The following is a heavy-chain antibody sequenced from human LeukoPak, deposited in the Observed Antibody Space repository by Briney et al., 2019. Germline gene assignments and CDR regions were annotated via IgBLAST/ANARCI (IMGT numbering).Heavy chain of an antibody. CDR1: GGSISSYY. CDR3: ARGHHDFWSGFPVGPYHYMDV. D-gene: IGHD3-3*01. CDR2: IYYSGST. V-gene: IGHV4-59*01. J-gene: IGHJ6*03. Sequence: SGTLSLTCTVSGGSISSYYWSWIRQPPGKGLEWIGYIYYSGSTNYNPSLKSRVTISVDTSKNQFSLKLSSVTAADTAVYYCARGHHDFWSGFPVGPYHYMDVWGKGTTVTVSS.